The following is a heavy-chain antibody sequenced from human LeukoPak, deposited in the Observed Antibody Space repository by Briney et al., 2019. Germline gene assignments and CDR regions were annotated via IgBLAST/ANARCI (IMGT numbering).Heavy chain of an antibody. D-gene: IGHD3-22*01. Sequence: GASVKVSCKASGYTFTSYDINWVRQATGQGLEWMGWMNPNSGNTGYAQKFQGRVTITRNTTISTAYMELSSLRSEDTAVYYCARVSHYYDSSGYYYAWFDPWGQGTLVTVSS. V-gene: IGHV1-8*03. J-gene: IGHJ5*02. CDR3: ARVSHYYDSSGYYYAWFDP. CDR1: GYTFTSYD. CDR2: MNPNSGNT.